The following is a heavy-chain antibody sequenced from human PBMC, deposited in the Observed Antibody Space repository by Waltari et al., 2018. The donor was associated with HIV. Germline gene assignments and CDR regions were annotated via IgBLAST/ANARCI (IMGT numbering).Heavy chain of an antibody. CDR2: IYYSGST. D-gene: IGHD6-13*01. V-gene: IGHV4-39*01. CDR3: ARPSQWYSSFPFDY. J-gene: IGHJ4*02. CDR1: GGSISSSSYY. Sequence: QLQLQESGPGLVKPSETLSLTCTVSGGSISSSSYYWGWIRQPPGKGLEWIGSIYYSGSTYYNPSLKSRVTISVDTSKNQFSLKLSSVTAADTAVYYCARPSQWYSSFPFDYWGQGTLVTVSS.